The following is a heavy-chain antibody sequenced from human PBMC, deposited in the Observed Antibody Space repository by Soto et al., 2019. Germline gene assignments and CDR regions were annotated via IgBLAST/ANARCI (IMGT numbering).Heavy chain of an antibody. CDR2: IYYSGST. J-gene: IGHJ6*02. CDR3: ARGYCSGGTCGYYYYGMDV. CDR1: GGSISSGGYY. Sequence: QVQLQESGPGLVKPSQTLSLTCTVSGGSISSGGYYWSWIRQHPGKGLEWIGYIYYSGSTYYNPSLKSRDTISVDTSKNQFSLKLSSVTAADTAVYYCARGYCSGGTCGYYYYGMDVWGQGTTVTVSS. V-gene: IGHV4-31*03. D-gene: IGHD2-15*01.